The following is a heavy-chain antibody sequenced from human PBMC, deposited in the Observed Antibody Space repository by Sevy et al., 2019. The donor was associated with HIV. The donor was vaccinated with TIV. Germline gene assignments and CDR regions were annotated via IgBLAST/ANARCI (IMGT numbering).Heavy chain of an antibody. Sequence: GGSLRLSCAASGFTFSNYWMAWVRQAPGKGLEWVANIKQGGDTKHYVDSVKGRFTISRDNAKNLGFLQMNTLTAEDMAVYYCARDEYGSLDYWGQGILVTVSS. CDR1: GFTFSNYW. CDR3: ARDEYGSLDY. D-gene: IGHD6-13*01. V-gene: IGHV3-7*01. CDR2: IKQGGDTK. J-gene: IGHJ4*02.